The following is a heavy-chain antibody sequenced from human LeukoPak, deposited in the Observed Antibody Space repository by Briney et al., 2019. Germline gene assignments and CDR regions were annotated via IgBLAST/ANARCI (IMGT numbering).Heavy chain of an antibody. V-gene: IGHV1-18*01. CDR1: GYTFTSYG. D-gene: IGHD6-13*01. CDR2: ISAYNGNT. CDR3: ARSVGKQQLVPRDYYYYYMDV. Sequence: ASVKVSCKASGYTFTSYGISWLRQAPGQGLEGMGWISAYNGNTNYAQKLQGRVTMTTDTSTSTAYMELRSLRSDDTAVYYCARSVGKQQLVPRDYYYYYMDVWGKGTTVTVSS. J-gene: IGHJ6*03.